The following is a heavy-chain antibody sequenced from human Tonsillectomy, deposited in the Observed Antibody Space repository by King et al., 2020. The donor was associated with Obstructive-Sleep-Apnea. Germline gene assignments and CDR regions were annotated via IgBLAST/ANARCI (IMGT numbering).Heavy chain of an antibody. Sequence: VQLVESGGGLVKPGGSLRLSCAASGFTFSSYSMNWVRQAPGKGLEWVSSISSSSRYIYYADSVKGRFTISRDNAKNSLYLQMNSLRAEDTAVYYCAREVYYGSWSGYSTSHMDVWGQGTTVTVSS. V-gene: IGHV3-21*01. J-gene: IGHJ6*02. CDR2: ISSSSRYI. CDR3: AREVYYGSWSGYSTSHMDV. D-gene: IGHD3-3*01. CDR1: GFTFSSYS.